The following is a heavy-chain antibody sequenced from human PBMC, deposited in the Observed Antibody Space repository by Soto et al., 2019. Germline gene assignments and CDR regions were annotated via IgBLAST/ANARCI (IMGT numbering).Heavy chain of an antibody. CDR1: GFSLSDYA. J-gene: IGHJ6*02. D-gene: IGHD3-3*01. CDR3: ARIKLVEWFFINVDVYDMDV. V-gene: IGHV3-48*02. CDR2: ISSDSRTI. Sequence: GGSLRLSCVASGFSLSDYAVNWVRQAPGKGLEWVSFISSDSRTIYYADSVEGRFTVSRDNARNSVSLRMDSLRDEDAAVYYCARIKLVEWFFINVDVYDMDVWGQGT.